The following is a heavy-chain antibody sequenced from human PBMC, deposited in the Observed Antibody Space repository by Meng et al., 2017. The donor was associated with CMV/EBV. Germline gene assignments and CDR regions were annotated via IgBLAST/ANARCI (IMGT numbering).Heavy chain of an antibody. CDR3: ARGLMGRMSYGMDV. J-gene: IGHJ6*02. D-gene: IGHD2-8*01. Sequence: GSLRLSCAVHGGSSSGYYWSWIRQPPGKGLEWIGEINHSGSTNYNPSLKSRVTISVDTSKNQFSLKLSSVTAADTAVYYCARGLMGRMSYGMDVWGQGTTVTVSS. CDR1: GGSSSGYY. V-gene: IGHV4-34*01. CDR2: INHSGST.